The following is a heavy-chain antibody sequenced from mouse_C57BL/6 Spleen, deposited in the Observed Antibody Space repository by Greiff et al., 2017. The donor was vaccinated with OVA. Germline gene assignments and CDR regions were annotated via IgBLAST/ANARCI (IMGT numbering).Heavy chain of an antibody. V-gene: IGHV1-64*01. D-gene: IGHD2-3*01. CDR3: ARSIYDGYAMDY. CDR2: IHPNSGST. CDR1: GYTFTSYW. J-gene: IGHJ4*01. Sequence: VKLQQPGAELVKPGASVKLSCKASGYTFTSYWMHWVKQRPGQGLEWIGMIHPNSGSTNYNEKFKSKATLTVDKSSSTAYMQLSSLTSEDSAVYYCARSIYDGYAMDYWGQGTSVTVSS.